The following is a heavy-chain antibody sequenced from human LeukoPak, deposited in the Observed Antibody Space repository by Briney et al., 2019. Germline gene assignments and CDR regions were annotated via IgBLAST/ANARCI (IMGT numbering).Heavy chain of an antibody. D-gene: IGHD1-7*01. Sequence: PSETLSLTCAVSGGSISSSNWWSWVRQPPGKGLEWIGEINHSGSTNYNPSLKSRVTISVDTSKNQFSLKLSSVTAADTAVYYCARGGELPTDYWGQGTLVTVSS. J-gene: IGHJ4*02. CDR1: GGSISSSNW. CDR3: ARGGELPTDY. V-gene: IGHV4-4*02. CDR2: INHSGST.